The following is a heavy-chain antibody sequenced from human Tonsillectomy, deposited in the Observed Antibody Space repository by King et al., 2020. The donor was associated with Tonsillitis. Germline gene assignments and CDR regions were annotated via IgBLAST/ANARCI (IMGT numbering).Heavy chain of an antibody. J-gene: IGHJ4*02. CDR2: IYSGGST. D-gene: IGHD5-18*01. CDR3: ASPSRNSYGPSFDY. V-gene: IGHV3-53*01. CDR1: GFTVSSNY. Sequence: VQLVESGGGLIQPGGSLRISCAASGFTVSSNYMSWVRQAPGKGLEWVSVIYSGGSTYYADSVKGRFTISRDNSKNTLYLQMNSLRAEDTAVYYCASPSRNSYGPSFDYWGQGTLVTVSS.